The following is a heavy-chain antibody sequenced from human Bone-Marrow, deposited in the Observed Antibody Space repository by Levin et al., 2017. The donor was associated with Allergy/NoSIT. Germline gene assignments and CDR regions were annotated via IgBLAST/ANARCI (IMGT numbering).Heavy chain of an antibody. CDR3: ARQLVTPPYYYYYMDV. CDR1: GYSFTNDW. Sequence: GESLKISCKGSGYSFTNDWIGWVRQMPGKGLEWMGIINLADSDTRYSPPFEGQVIISADKSINTAYLPWRSLKAPDTAMYYCARQLVTPPYYYYYMDVWGQGTTVTVSS. D-gene: IGHD2-8*02. J-gene: IGHJ6*03. V-gene: IGHV5-51*01. CDR2: INLADSDT.